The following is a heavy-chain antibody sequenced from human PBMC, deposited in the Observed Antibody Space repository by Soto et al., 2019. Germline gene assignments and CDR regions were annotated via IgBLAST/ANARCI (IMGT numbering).Heavy chain of an antibody. Sequence: PGGSLRLSCAASGFTFSDYYMSWIRQAPGKGLEWVSYISSSGSTIYYADSVKGRFTISRDNAKNSLYLQMNSLRADDTAVYYCTRFSLWFGLYYYYGMDVWGQGTTVTVSS. J-gene: IGHJ6*02. V-gene: IGHV3-11*01. CDR1: GFTFSDYY. D-gene: IGHD3-10*01. CDR2: ISSSGSTI. CDR3: TRFSLWFGLYYYYGMDV.